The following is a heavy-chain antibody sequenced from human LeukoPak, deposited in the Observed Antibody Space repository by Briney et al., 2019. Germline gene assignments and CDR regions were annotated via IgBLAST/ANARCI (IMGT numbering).Heavy chain of an antibody. D-gene: IGHD3-3*01. CDR2: MSFDGSDK. CDR1: GFTSSSYA. J-gene: IGHJ4*02. CDR3: ARNRFLDY. V-gene: IGHV3-30*17. Sequence: GGSLRLSCAASGFTSSSYAMHWARQAPGKGLEWVAFMSFDGSDKYYADSVKGRFTISRDNSKNTLFLQMNSLRPEDTAAYYCARNRFLDYCGQGTLVIVSS.